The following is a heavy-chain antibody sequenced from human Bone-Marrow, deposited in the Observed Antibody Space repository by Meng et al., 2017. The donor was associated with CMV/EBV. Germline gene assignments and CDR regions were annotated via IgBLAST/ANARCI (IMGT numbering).Heavy chain of an antibody. V-gene: IGHV3-53*01. CDR3: AKDRQLWLPDWFDP. CDR1: GFTVSSNY. D-gene: IGHD5-18*01. J-gene: IGHJ5*02. CDR2: IYSGGST. Sequence: GESLKISCAASGFTVSSNYMSWVRQAPGKGLEWVSVIYSGGSTYYADSVKGRFTISRDNSKNTLYLQMNSLRAEDTAVYYCAKDRQLWLPDWFDPWGQGTLVTVSS.